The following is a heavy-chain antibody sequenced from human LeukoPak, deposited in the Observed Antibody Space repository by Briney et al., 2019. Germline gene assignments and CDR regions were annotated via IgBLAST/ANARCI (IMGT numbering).Heavy chain of an antibody. CDR1: GGTFSSYA. CDR2: IIPIFGTA. V-gene: IGHV1-69*13. D-gene: IGHD6-6*01. CDR3: AREYSSSSGWWFDP. Sequence: SVKLRLKASGGTFSSYAISCVRQAPGQGLELMGGIIPIFGTANYAQKFQGGVTITADESTSTAYMELSSLRSEDTAVYYCAREYSSSSGWWFDPWGQGTLVTVSS. J-gene: IGHJ5*02.